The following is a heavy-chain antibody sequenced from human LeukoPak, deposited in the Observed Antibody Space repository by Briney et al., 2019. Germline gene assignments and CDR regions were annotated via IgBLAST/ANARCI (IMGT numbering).Heavy chain of an antibody. Sequence: PGGSLRLSYAASGFTFSGYAMSWVRQAPGKGLEWVSAMSANGDSTYYVDSVRGRFTISRDNSKNTLYLQMNSLRAEDTAVYYCAKVGDYSNYYDYWGQGTLVTVSS. D-gene: IGHD4-11*01. CDR1: GFTFSGYA. J-gene: IGHJ4*02. CDR3: AKVGDYSNYYDY. CDR2: MSANGDST. V-gene: IGHV3-23*01.